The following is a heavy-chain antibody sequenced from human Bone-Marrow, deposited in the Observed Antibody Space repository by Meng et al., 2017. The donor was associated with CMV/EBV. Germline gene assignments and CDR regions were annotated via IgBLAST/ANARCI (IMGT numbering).Heavy chain of an antibody. J-gene: IGHJ4*02. V-gene: IGHV6-1*01. CDR1: GDSVSSNSAA. CDR3: ARSVNMVYAIKSPNLDY. D-gene: IGHD2-8*01. Sequence: SQTLSLTCAISGDSVSSNSAAWNWIRQSPSRCLEWLGRTYYRSKWYNDYAVSVKSRITINPDTSKNQFSLQLNSVTPEDTAVYYCARSVNMVYAIKSPNLDYWGQGTLVTVSS. CDR2: TYYRSKWYN.